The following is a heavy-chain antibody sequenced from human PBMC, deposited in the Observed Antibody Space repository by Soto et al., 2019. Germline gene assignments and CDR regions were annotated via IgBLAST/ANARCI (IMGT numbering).Heavy chain of an antibody. Sequence: PGGSLRLSCAASGLTFSSYAMSWVRQAPGKGLEWVSAISGSGENTHYADSVRGRFTISRDNSKNTLYLQMNSLKAEDTAVYYCAKEWPLVATILLDYWGQGTLVTVSS. CDR3: AKEWPLVATILLDY. CDR2: ISGSGENT. J-gene: IGHJ4*02. CDR1: GLTFSSYA. D-gene: IGHD5-12*01. V-gene: IGHV3-23*01.